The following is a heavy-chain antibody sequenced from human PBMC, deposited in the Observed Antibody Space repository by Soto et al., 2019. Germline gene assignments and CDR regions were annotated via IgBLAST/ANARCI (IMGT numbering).Heavy chain of an antibody. CDR1: GFTFSSYG. V-gene: IGHV3-33*01. D-gene: IGHD6-13*01. CDR2: IWYDGSNK. CDR3: ARDLHSSSWYRLWWFDP. J-gene: IGHJ5*02. Sequence: GGSLRLSCAASGFTFSSYGMHWVRQAPGKGLEWVAVIWYDGSNKYYADSVKGRFTISRDNSKNTLYLQMNSLRAEDTAVYYCARDLHSSSWYRLWWFDPWGQGTLVTVSS.